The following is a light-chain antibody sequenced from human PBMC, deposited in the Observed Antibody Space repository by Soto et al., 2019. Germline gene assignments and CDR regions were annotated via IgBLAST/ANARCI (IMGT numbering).Light chain of an antibody. Sequence: DIQMTQSPSSLSASVGDRVTIACRASQTVSKFVNWYQQKPGKVPTLLIFTTSTLHSGVPSRFSGSGSGTEFTLTINGLQPEDFETYYCQQTYTLPRPLDQGTKVGIK. CDR3: QQTYTLPRP. J-gene: IGKJ1*01. CDR2: TTS. CDR1: QTVSKF. V-gene: IGKV1-39*01.